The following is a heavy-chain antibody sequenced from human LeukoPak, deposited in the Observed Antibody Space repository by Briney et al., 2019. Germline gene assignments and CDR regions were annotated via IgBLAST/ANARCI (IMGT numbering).Heavy chain of an antibody. Sequence: GGSLRLSGAASGFTFSSYSMIWVRQAPGKGLEWVSSISSSSSFIYYADSVKGRFTISRDNAKNSLYLQMNSLRAEDTDVYYCARDKGTRWCSSGYYSLSSIDYWGQGTLVTVSS. J-gene: IGHJ4*02. CDR2: ISSSSSFI. CDR3: ARDKGTRWCSSGYYSLSSIDY. CDR1: GFTFSSYS. V-gene: IGHV3-21*01. D-gene: IGHD3-22*01.